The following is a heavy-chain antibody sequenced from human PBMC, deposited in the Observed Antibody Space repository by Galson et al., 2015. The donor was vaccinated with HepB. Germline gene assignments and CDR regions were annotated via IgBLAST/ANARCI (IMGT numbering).Heavy chain of an antibody. Sequence: SLRPSCAATGFRISNFAMHCVRQAPRKGVEWVSMIAYDASNQFYIESVRGRFTISIDVSKNTLYLQMNSLRAEDTAVYYCARDPDDTNGYYLTFEYWGQGSLVTVSS. V-gene: IGHV3-30-3*01. CDR3: ARDPDDTNGYYLTFEY. CDR1: GFRISNFA. J-gene: IGHJ4*02. CDR2: IAYDASNQ. D-gene: IGHD3-22*01.